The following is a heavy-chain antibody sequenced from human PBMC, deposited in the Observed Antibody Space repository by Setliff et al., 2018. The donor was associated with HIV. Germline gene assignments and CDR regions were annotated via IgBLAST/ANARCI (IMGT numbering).Heavy chain of an antibody. D-gene: IGHD2-21*02. CDR2: ISHTGST. CDR3: ARHQRLPGVQPPYWYFDL. Sequence: PSEPLSLTCAVYGASFSDSYYNWIRQPPGKGLEWIGEISHTGSTNYNSSLESRVTMSVDTSKNHFSLTLTSMTAADTAIYYCARHQRLPGVQPPYWYFDLWGRGTLVTVSS. CDR1: GASFSDSY. J-gene: IGHJ2*01. V-gene: IGHV4-34*01.